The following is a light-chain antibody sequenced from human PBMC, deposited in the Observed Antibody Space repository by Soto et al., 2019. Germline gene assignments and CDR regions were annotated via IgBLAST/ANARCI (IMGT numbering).Light chain of an antibody. CDR2: DVI. J-gene: IGLJ1*01. V-gene: IGLV2-11*01. Sequence: QSALTQPRSVSGSPGQSVTISCTGTSSDVGADNFVSWYQQNPGKAPKLILYDVIKRPSGVPDRFSGSKSGNTASLTISGRQTEDEADYYCSSYTISRTYVFGTGTKLTVL. CDR3: SSYTISRTYV. CDR1: SSDVGADNF.